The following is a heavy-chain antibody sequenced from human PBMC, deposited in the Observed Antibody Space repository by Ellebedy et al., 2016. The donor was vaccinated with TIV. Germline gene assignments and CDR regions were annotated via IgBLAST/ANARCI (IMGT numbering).Heavy chain of an antibody. J-gene: IGHJ4*02. Sequence: GESLKISXVASGFSFSTYGMNWVRQAPGKGLEWLSYISSSSDSIYYADSVKGRFTISRDNAIKSLYLQMNTLRAEDTALYYCARDDWDCSSTTCSDSWGQGTLVSVSS. V-gene: IGHV3-48*01. CDR2: ISSSSDSI. CDR1: GFSFSTYG. D-gene: IGHD2-2*01. CDR3: ARDDWDCSSTTCSDS.